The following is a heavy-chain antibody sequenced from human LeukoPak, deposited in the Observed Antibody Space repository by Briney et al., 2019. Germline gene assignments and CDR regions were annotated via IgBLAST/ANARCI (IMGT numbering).Heavy chain of an antibody. J-gene: IGHJ3*02. Sequence: GESLKISCKGSGYSFTSYWISWVRQMPGKGLEWMGRIDPSDSYTNYSPSFQGHVTISADKSISTAYLQWSSLKASDTAMYYCASPAEQQLLLKGAFDIWGQGTMVTVSS. CDR1: GYSFTSYW. D-gene: IGHD6-13*01. V-gene: IGHV5-10-1*01. CDR2: IDPSDSYT. CDR3: ASPAEQQLLLKGAFDI.